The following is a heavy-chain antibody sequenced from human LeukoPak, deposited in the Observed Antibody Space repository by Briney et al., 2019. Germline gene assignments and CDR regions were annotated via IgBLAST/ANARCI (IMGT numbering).Heavy chain of an antibody. J-gene: IGHJ4*02. CDR2: MNSEGSKK. D-gene: IGHD6-6*01. CDR3: ARSRYSTSSGGFDY. Sequence: GSLRLSCAASGFTFREFWRHWVRQAGGRGVVWVSRMNSEGSKKTYADSVKRPFTTSTDNAKNTLYLQMNTLRGEYTAVYYCARSRYSTSSGGFDYWGQGILATASS. CDR1: GFTFREFW. V-gene: IGHV3-74*01.